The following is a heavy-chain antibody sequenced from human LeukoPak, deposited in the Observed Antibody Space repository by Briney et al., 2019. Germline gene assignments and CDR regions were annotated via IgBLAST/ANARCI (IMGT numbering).Heavy chain of an antibody. Sequence: GGSLRLSCAASGFTFSDYYMSWIRQAPGKGLEWVSYISSSGSTIYYADSVKGRFTISKDNAKNSLYLQMHSLRAEDTAVYYCARDWNRDYMDVWGKGTTVTVSS. D-gene: IGHD1/OR15-1a*01. CDR1: GFTFSDYY. J-gene: IGHJ6*03. CDR2: ISSSGSTI. CDR3: ARDWNRDYMDV. V-gene: IGHV3-11*04.